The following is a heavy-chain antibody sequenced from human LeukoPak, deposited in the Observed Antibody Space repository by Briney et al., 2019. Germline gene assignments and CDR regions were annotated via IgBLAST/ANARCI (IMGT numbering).Heavy chain of an antibody. CDR3: TTDPRNGYYFDF. J-gene: IGHJ4*02. D-gene: IGHD1-1*01. CDR1: GFTFSNYA. Sequence: GGSLRLSCAASGFTFSNYAMSWVRQAPGKGLGWVGRIKSKSDGGTTDYAAPVKGRFTFSRDDSRNTLYLQMNSLNTADTAVYYCTTDPRNGYYFDFWGQGTLVTVSS. CDR2: IKSKSDGGTT. V-gene: IGHV3-15*01.